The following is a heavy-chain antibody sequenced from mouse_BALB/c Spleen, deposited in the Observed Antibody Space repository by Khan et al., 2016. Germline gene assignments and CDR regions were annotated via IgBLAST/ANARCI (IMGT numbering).Heavy chain of an antibody. Sequence: EVQLQESGPGLVKPSQSLSLTCTVTGYSITSDYAWNWIRQFPGNKLEWMGYIRYSVGTSYNPSLKSRVSITRDTSKNHFYMLMKSETTEDSATYYDTVRRWYGYYFDQWGQGTTLTVSS. CDR3: TVRRWYGYYFDQ. J-gene: IGHJ2*01. CDR2: IRYSVGT. CDR1: GYSITSDYA. V-gene: IGHV3-2*02. D-gene: IGHD2-10*02.